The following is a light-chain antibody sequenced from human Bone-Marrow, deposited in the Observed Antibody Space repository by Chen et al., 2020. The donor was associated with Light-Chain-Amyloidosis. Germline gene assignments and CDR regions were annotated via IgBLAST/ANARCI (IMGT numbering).Light chain of an antibody. CDR2: EDD. V-gene: IGLV6-57*01. CDR1: SGSIATNY. CDR3: QSYQGSSPGV. Sequence: NFMLTQPHSVSESPGKTVIISCTRSSGSIATNYVQWSQQRAGSSPTTVIYEDDQRPSGVPDRFSCSDYRSSNPASLTISGLKTEDDADYYCQSYQGSSPGVFGGGTKMTVL. J-gene: IGLJ3*02.